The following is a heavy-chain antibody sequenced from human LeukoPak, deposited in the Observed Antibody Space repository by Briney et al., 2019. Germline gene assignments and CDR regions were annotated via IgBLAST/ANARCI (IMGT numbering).Heavy chain of an antibody. CDR1: GYTFTGYY. V-gene: IGHV1-2*02. Sequence: ASVKVSCKASGYTFTGYYMHWVRQAPGQGLEWMGWINPNSGGTNYAQKFQGRVTMTRDTSISTAYMELSSLRSEDTAVYYCARKRSTSLGSYYYYYGMDVWGQGTTVTVSS. CDR3: ARKRSTSLGSYYYYYGMDV. J-gene: IGHJ6*02. D-gene: IGHD5/OR15-5a*01. CDR2: INPNSGGT.